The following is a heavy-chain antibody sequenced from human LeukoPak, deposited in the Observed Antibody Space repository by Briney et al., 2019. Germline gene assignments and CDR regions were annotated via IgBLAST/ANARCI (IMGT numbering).Heavy chain of an antibody. V-gene: IGHV4-34*01. CDR3: ARGDRITMIVEGAFDI. D-gene: IGHD3-22*01. CDR2: INHSGST. CDR1: GGSFSGYY. Sequence: PSETLSLTCAVYGGSFSGYYWSWIRQPPGKGLEGIGEINHSGSTNYNPSLKSRVTISVDTSKNQFSLKLSSVTAADTAVYYCARGDRITMIVEGAFDIWGQGTMVTVSS. J-gene: IGHJ3*02.